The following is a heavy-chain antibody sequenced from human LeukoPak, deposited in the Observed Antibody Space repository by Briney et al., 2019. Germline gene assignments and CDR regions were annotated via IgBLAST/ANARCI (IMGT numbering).Heavy chain of an antibody. CDR3: ARVSYDSSGYYSSAFAFDI. D-gene: IGHD3-22*01. J-gene: IGHJ3*02. CDR1: GGSISSGSYY. CDR2: IYTSGST. Sequence: SETLSLTCTVSGGSISSGSYYWSWIRQPAGKGLEWIGRIYTSGSTNYNPSLKGRVTIPVDTSKNQFSLKLSSVTAADTAVYYCARVSYDSSGYYSSAFAFDIWGQGTMVTVSS. V-gene: IGHV4-61*02.